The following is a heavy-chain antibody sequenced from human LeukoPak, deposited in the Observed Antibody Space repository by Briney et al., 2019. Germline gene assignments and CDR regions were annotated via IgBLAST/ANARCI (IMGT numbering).Heavy chain of an antibody. J-gene: IGHJ3*01. D-gene: IGHD2-2*01. V-gene: IGHV4-59*08. CDR2: IYYSGST. CDR3: ARLPYCSSTSCLRGAFDL. Sequence: SETLSLTCTVSGGSISSYYWSWIRQPPGKGLEWSGYIYYSGSTNYNPSLKSRVTISVDTSKNQFSLKLSSVTAADTAVYYCARLPYCSSTSCLRGAFDLWGQGTMVTVSS. CDR1: GGSISSYY.